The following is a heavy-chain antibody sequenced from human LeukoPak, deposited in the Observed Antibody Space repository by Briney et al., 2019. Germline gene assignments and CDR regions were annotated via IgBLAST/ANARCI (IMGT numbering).Heavy chain of an antibody. Sequence: PGGSLRLSCAASGFTFSSYGMHWVRQAPGKGLEWVAFIRYDGSNKYYADSVKGRLTISRDNSKNTLYLQMNSLRAEDTAVYYCAKENCSSTSCYRDYWGQGTLVTVSS. D-gene: IGHD2-2*01. J-gene: IGHJ4*02. CDR3: AKENCSSTSCYRDY. CDR1: GFTFSSYG. V-gene: IGHV3-30*02. CDR2: IRYDGSNK.